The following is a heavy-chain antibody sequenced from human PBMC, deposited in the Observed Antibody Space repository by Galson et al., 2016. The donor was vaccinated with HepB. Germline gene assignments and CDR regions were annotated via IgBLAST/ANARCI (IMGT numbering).Heavy chain of an antibody. CDR1: GFTFSNAW. Sequence: SLRLSCAASGFTFSNAWMNWVRQAPGKGLEWVGRIKRISDGGTTDYAAPVKGRFTISRDDSENTLYLQMNSLRAEDTAVYYCAREGREYYDSSGPGDAFDIWGQGTMVTVSS. CDR2: IKRISDGGTT. V-gene: IGHV3-15*07. D-gene: IGHD3-22*01. J-gene: IGHJ3*02. CDR3: AREGREYYDSSGPGDAFDI.